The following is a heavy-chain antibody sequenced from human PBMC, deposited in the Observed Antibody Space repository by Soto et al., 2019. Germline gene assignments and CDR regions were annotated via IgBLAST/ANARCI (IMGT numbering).Heavy chain of an antibody. CDR3: ARVVSTGTSYYYGMDV. J-gene: IGHJ6*02. Sequence: GGSLRLSCAASGFTFSSYAMYWVRQAPGKGLEWVAVISYDGSNKYYADSVKGRFTISRDNSKNTLYLQMNSLRAEDTAVYYCARVVSTGTSYYYGMDVWGQGTTVTVSS. CDR2: ISYDGSNK. V-gene: IGHV3-30-3*01. D-gene: IGHD2-2*01. CDR1: GFTFSSYA.